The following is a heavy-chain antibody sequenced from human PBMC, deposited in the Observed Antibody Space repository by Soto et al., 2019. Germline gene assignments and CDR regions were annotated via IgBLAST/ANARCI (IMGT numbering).Heavy chain of an antibody. D-gene: IGHD6-6*01. Sequence: QVQLVESGGGVVQPGRSLRLSCAASGFTFSSYGMHWVRQAPGKGLEWVAVIWYDGSNKYYADSVKGRFTISRDNSKNTMYLQMNSLRAEDTAVYYCARSIAANYYSYYGMDVWGKGTTVTVSS. CDR2: IWYDGSNK. CDR1: GFTFSSYG. V-gene: IGHV3-33*01. J-gene: IGHJ6*04. CDR3: ARSIAANYYSYYGMDV.